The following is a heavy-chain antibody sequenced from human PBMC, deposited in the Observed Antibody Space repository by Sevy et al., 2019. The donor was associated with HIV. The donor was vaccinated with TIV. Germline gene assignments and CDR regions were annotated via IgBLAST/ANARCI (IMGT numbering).Heavy chain of an antibody. J-gene: IGHJ4*02. Sequence: GGSLRLSCAASGFTFDDYAMHWVRQAPGKGLEWVSLISWDGGSTYYADSVKGRFTISRDNSKNSLYLQMNSLRAEATALYYCAKDLGVAATFLLDYWGQGTLVTVSS. V-gene: IGHV3-43D*03. CDR1: GFTFDDYA. CDR3: AKDLGVAATFLLDY. D-gene: IGHD2-15*01. CDR2: ISWDGGST.